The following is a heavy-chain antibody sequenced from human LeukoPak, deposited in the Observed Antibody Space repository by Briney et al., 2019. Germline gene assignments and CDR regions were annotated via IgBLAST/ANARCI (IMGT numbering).Heavy chain of an antibody. CDR3: ARERLHGMTMVRGASYYMDV. Sequence: SETLSLTCTVSGGSISSYYWSWIRQPAGKGLEWIGRIYTSGSTNYNPSLKSRVSMSVDTSKNQFSLKLSSVTAADTAVYYCARERLHGMTMVRGASYYMDVWGKGTTVTVSS. CDR1: GGSISSYY. CDR2: IYTSGST. J-gene: IGHJ6*03. V-gene: IGHV4-4*07. D-gene: IGHD3-10*01.